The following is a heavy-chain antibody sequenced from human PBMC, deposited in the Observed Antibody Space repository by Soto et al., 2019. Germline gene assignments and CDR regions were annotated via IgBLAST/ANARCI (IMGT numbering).Heavy chain of an antibody. V-gene: IGHV1-8*01. CDR2: MNPNSGNT. J-gene: IGHJ5*02. CDR3: ARGAYYYDSSGYHPNWFDP. D-gene: IGHD3-22*01. CDR1: GYTFTSYD. Sequence: ASVKVSCKASGYTFTSYDINWVRQATGQGLEWMGWMNPNSGNTGYAQKFQGRVTMTRNTSISTAYMELSSLRSEDTAVYYCARGAYYYDSSGYHPNWFDPWGQGTLVTVSS.